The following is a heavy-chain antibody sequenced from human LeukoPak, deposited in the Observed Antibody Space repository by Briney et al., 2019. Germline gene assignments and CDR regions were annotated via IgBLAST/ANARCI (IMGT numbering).Heavy chain of an antibody. CDR2: ISAGGGST. CDR1: GFTFSSYA. D-gene: IGHD1-26*01. J-gene: IGHJ4*02. Sequence: GGSLRLSCAASGFTFSSYAMSWVRQAPGKGLEWVSGISAGGGSTYYADSVKGRFTISRDNSKNTLPLQMNSLRGEDTAVYYCAKDSSGSYYGKSDYWGQGTLVVVSS. CDR3: AKDSSGSYYGKSDY. V-gene: IGHV3-23*01.